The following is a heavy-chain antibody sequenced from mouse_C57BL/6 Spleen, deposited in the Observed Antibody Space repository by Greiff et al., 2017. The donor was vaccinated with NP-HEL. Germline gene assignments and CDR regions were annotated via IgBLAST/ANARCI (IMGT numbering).Heavy chain of an antibody. Sequence: QVQLQQPGAELVKPGASVKLSCKASGYTFTSYWMHWVKQRPGQGLEWIGMIHPNSGSTNYNEKFKSKATLTVDKSSSTAYMQLSSLTSKDSAVYYCARSDYGRGGFDYWGQGTTLTVSS. J-gene: IGHJ2*01. CDR3: ARSDYGRGGFDY. D-gene: IGHD1-1*01. CDR1: GYTFTSYW. V-gene: IGHV1-64*01. CDR2: IHPNSGST.